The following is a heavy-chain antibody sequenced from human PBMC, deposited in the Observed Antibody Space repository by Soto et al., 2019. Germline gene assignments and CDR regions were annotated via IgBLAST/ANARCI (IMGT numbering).Heavy chain of an antibody. CDR1: GFTFSSYG. CDR3: AKDTRPGVYYSYYGMDV. J-gene: IGHJ6*02. D-gene: IGHD3-10*01. V-gene: IGHV3-33*06. CDR2: IWYDESNK. Sequence: LRLSCAASGFTFSSYGMHWVRQAPGKGLEWVALIWYDESNKYYADSVKGRLTISRDNSKNTLHLQMISLRAEDTAVYYCAKDTRPGVYYSYYGMDVWDQGTTVTVSS.